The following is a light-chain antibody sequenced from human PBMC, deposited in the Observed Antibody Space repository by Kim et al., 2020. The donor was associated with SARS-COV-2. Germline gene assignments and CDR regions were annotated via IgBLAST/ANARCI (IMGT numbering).Light chain of an antibody. V-gene: IGLV2-23*01. CDR3: CSHAGGGTMV. J-gene: IGLJ2*01. Sequence: GQSITISCTGTSKDIGSYSLVSWYQQYPGEAPKLMIYEGSKRPSGVSPRFSGSKSGNTASLTISGLQAEDEAEYYCCSHAGGGTMVFGGGTQLNVL. CDR1: SKDIGSYSL. CDR2: EGS.